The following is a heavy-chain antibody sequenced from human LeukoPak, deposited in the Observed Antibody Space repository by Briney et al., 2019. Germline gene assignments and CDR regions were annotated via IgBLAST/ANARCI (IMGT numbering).Heavy chain of an antibody. D-gene: IGHD3-10*01. V-gene: IGHV3-74*01. CDR2: INTGGSTI. CDR1: GFTFSDYW. Sequence: GGSLRLSCAASGFTFSDYWLHWVRQAPGKGLAWVSRINTGGSTINYAGSVKGRFTISRDDAKNTLYLQMNDLRAEDTAVYYCARAGSFRFDYWGQGTLVTVSS. J-gene: IGHJ4*02. CDR3: ARAGSFRFDY.